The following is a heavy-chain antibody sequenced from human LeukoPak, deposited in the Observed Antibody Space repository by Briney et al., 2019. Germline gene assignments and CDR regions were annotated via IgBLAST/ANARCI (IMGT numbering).Heavy chain of an antibody. CDR2: IKEDGSMV. V-gene: IGHV3-7*04. Sequence: PGGSLRLSCAASGFTFSSFWMSWVRQAPGKGLEWVAHIKEDGSMVSYVDSVKGRFTISRDNAKNSVYLQMNSLRVEDTAVYFCPRVVTWFDPWGQGTLVTVSS. CDR3: PRVVTWFDP. J-gene: IGHJ5*02. CDR1: GFTFSSFW.